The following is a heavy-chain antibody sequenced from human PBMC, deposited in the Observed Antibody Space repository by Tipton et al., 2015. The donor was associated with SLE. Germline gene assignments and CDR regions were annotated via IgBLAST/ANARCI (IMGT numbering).Heavy chain of an antibody. CDR1: GGSISSGSHY. CDR2: IYYSGST. CDR3: AITRRWSGGSPWDY. D-gene: IGHD2-15*01. Sequence: TLSLTCTVSGGSISSGSHYWSWIRQPAGKGLEWIGYIYYSGSTNYNPSLKSRVTISVDTSKNQFSLKLSSVTAADTAVYYCAITRRWSGGSPWDYWGQGTLVTVSS. V-gene: IGHV4-61*09. J-gene: IGHJ4*02.